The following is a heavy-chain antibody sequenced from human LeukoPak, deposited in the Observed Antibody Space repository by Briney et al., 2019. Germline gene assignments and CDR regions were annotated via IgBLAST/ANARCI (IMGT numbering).Heavy chain of an antibody. CDR2: ISGSGGST. Sequence: PGGSLRLSCAASGFTVSSNYMSWVRQAPGKGLEWVSAISGSGGSTYYADSVKGRFTISRDNSKNTLYLQMNSLRAEDTAVYYCAKDNGGSFDYWGQGTLVTVSS. J-gene: IGHJ4*02. V-gene: IGHV3-23*01. CDR3: AKDNGGSFDY. CDR1: GFTVSSNY. D-gene: IGHD2-8*01.